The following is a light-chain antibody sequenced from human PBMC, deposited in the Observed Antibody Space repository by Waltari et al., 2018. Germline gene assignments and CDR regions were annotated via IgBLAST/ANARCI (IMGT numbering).Light chain of an antibody. CDR2: TNN. J-gene: IGLJ2*01. CDR1: SSNIGKNY. V-gene: IGLV1-47*01. Sequence: QSVLTQPPLASGTPGQSVTISCSGSSSNIGKNYVDWYHQLPGKAPKLLIYTNNQRPSGVPDRFSGSKSGTSASLAISGLRSEDEADYYCATWDDSLNGQVIFGGGTKLTVL. CDR3: ATWDDSLNGQVI.